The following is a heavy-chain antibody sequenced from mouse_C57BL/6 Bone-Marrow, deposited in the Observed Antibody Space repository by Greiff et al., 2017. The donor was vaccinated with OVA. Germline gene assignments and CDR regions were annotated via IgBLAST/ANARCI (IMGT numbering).Heavy chain of an antibody. CDR3: AREGNGNSWFAY. CDR1: GYAFTNYL. Sequence: QVQLKESGAELVRPGTSVKVSCKASGYAFTNYLIEWVKQRPGQGLEWIGVINPGSGGTNYNEKFKGKATLTADKSSSTAYMQLSSLTSEDSAVYFCAREGNGNSWFAYWGQGTLVTVSA. J-gene: IGHJ3*01. D-gene: IGHD2-1*01. V-gene: IGHV1-54*01. CDR2: INPGSGGT.